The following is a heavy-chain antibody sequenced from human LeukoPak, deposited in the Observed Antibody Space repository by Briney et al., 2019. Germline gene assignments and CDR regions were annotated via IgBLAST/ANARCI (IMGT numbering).Heavy chain of an antibody. Sequence: AGGSLRLSCAASGFTFSNFAMHWVRQAPGKGLEWVAVISYDGSKKYYAESVKGRFTISRDNSKNTLFLQMSSLRAEDTAVYYCARVYGDYSSRFDYWGQGTLVTVSS. CDR2: ISYDGSKK. CDR3: ARVYGDYSSRFDY. D-gene: IGHD4-17*01. CDR1: GFTFSNFA. J-gene: IGHJ4*02. V-gene: IGHV3-30*04.